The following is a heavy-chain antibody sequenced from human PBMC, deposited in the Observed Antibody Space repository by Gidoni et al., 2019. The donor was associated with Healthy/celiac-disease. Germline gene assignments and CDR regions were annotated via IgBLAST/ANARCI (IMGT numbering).Heavy chain of an antibody. V-gene: IGHV1-69*04. CDR2: LIPILGIA. J-gene: IGHJ4*02. D-gene: IGHD1-26*01. CDR1: GGTFSSNA. Sequence: QVQLVQSGAEVKKPGSSVKVSCKASGGTFSSNAISWVQQAPGQGLEWMGRLIPILGIANYEQKFQGRVTITADKSTSTAYMELSSLRSEDTAVYYCARDRQPGQKELADYWGQGTLVTVSS. CDR3: ARDRQPGQKELADY.